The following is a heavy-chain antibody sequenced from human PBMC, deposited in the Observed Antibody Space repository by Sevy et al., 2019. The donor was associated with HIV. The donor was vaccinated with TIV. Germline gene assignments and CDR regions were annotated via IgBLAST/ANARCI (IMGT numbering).Heavy chain of an antibody. D-gene: IGHD6-13*01. CDR1: GFTLNSYW. Sequence: GGSLRLSCVASGFTLNSYWMSWVRQAPGKGLEWVANIKQDGSVKYYVNSVKGRFTISRDNARNLLYLQMNSLRVEDTALYYCVRAIAADGSLGGQGTLVTVSS. V-gene: IGHV3-7*01. J-gene: IGHJ4*02. CDR3: VRAIAADGSL. CDR2: IKQDGSVK.